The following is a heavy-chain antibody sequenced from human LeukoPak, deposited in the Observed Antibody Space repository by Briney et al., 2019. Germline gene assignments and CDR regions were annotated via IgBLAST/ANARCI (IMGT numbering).Heavy chain of an antibody. D-gene: IGHD3-9*01. CDR2: IIPIFGTA. J-gene: IGHJ4*02. Sequence: ASVKVSCKASGGTFSSYAISWVRQAPGQGLEWMGGIIPIFGTANYAQKFQGRVTITTDESTSTAYMELSSLRSEDTAVYYCARDRGYDILTGYLLDYWGQGTLVTVSS. V-gene: IGHV1-69*05. CDR1: GGTFSSYA. CDR3: ARDRGYDILTGYLLDY.